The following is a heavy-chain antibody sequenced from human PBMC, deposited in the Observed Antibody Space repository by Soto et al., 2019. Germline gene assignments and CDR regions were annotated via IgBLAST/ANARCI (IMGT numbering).Heavy chain of an antibody. J-gene: IGHJ5*02. CDR1: GFTFSSYG. D-gene: IGHD4-4*01. V-gene: IGHV3-33*01. CDR2: IWYDGSNK. Sequence: GSLRLSCAASGFTFSSYGMHWVRQAPGKGLEWVAVIWYDGSNKYYADSVKGRFTISRDNSKNTLYLQMNSLRAEDTAVYYCARDDYSNYRGWFDPWGQGTLVTVSS. CDR3: ARDDYSNYRGWFDP.